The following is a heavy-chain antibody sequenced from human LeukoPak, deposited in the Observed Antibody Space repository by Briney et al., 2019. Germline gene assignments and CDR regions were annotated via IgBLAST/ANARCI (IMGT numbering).Heavy chain of an antibody. J-gene: IGHJ4*02. D-gene: IGHD2-15*01. CDR3: AKEGRYCSGGSCYYFDY. CDR2: ISYDGGNK. Sequence: PGGSLRLSCAASGFTFSSYGMHWVRQAPGKGLEWVAVISYDGGNKYYADSVKGRFTISRDNSKNTLYLQMNSLRAEDTAVYYCAKEGRYCSGGSCYYFDYWGQGTLVTVSS. V-gene: IGHV3-30*18. CDR1: GFTFSSYG.